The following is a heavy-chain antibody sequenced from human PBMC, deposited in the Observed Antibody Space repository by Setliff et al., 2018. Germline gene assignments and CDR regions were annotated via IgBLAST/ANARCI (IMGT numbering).Heavy chain of an antibody. J-gene: IGHJ6*02. CDR1: GDSISSSNW. V-gene: IGHV4-4*02. CDR3: ARSSYSGSYLNV. CDR2: IYQSGST. Sequence: PSETLSLTCAVSGDSISSSNWWNWVRQPPGKGLEWIGEIYQSGSTKYNPSLKSRVTISVDKSKNQFSLKLSSVTAADTAVYYCARSSYSGSYLNVWGQGTTVTVSS. D-gene: IGHD1-26*01.